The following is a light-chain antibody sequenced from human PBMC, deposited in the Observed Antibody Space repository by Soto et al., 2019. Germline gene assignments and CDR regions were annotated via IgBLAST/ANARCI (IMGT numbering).Light chain of an antibody. V-gene: IGLV2-11*01. CDR3: CSYAGNSLWV. CDR1: TSNVGAYNY. CDR2: DVS. Sequence: QSALTQPRSVSGSPGQSVTISCTGTTSNVGAYNYVSWYQQYPGKGPRLMIYDVSKWPSGVPDRFSGSKSGNTASLTISGLQAEDEADYYCCSYAGNSLWVFGGGTKLTVL. J-gene: IGLJ3*02.